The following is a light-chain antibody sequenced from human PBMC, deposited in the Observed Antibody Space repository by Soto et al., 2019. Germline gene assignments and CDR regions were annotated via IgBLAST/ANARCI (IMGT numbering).Light chain of an antibody. CDR1: NNDIGGYSY. CDR2: DVN. CDR3: SSYSRRINYV. V-gene: IGLV2-8*01. J-gene: IGLJ1*01. Sequence: QSVLTQPPSASGSPGQSVTISCTGTNNDIGGYSYVSWYQRLPGKAPKLLIYDVNKRPAGIPDRFSGSKSGNTASLTVSGLQPEDAADYFCSSYSRRINYVFGTGTKVTVL.